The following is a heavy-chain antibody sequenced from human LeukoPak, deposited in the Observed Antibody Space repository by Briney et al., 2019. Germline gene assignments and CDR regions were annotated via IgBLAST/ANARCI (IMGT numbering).Heavy chain of an antibody. J-gene: IGHJ4*02. CDR3: ASHYYDSSCYYYPFDY. CDR2: IIPIFGTA. Sequence: SVKVSCKASGGTFSSYAISWVRQAPGQGLEWMGGIIPIFGTANYAQKFQGRVTITTDESTSTAYMELSSLRSEDTAVYYCASHYYDSSCYYYPFDYWGQGTLVTVSS. CDR1: GGTFSSYA. D-gene: IGHD3-22*01. V-gene: IGHV1-69*05.